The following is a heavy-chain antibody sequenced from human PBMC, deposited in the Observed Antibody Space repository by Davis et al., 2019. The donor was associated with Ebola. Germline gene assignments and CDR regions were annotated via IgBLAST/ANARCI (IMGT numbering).Heavy chain of an antibody. V-gene: IGHV4-34*01. D-gene: IGHD6-19*01. CDR2: INHSGRT. CDR1: GGSLSGYY. Sequence: PSKTLSLTCAVYGGSLSGYYWTWTRQSPGEGLEWIGEINHSGRTNYNPSLKSRVTISLDTSKNQFSLKLSSVTAADTALYYCAGIRGQWLEDWGQGTLVTVSS. J-gene: IGHJ4*02. CDR3: AGIRGQWLED.